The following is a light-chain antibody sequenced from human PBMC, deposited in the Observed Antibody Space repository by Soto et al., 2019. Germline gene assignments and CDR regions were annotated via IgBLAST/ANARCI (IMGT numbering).Light chain of an antibody. CDR2: GNS. J-gene: IGLJ3*02. CDR3: QSYDSSLSAVV. CDR1: SSSIGADYD. V-gene: IGLV1-40*01. Sequence: QAVVTQPPSVSGAPGQRVTISCTGSSSSIGADYDVHWYQQLPGTAPKLLIYGNSNRPSGVPDRFSGSKSGTSASLAITGLQAEDEADYYCQSYDSSLSAVVFGGGTKLTVL.